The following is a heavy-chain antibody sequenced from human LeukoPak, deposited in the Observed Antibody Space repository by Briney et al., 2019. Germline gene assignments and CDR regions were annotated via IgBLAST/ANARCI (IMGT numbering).Heavy chain of an antibody. Sequence: ASVKVSCKASGYTFTSYYMHWVRQAPGQGLEWMGIINPSGGSTSYAQKFQGRVTITRDTSASTAYMELSSLRSEDMAVYYCARRAGAYSHPYDYWGQGTLVTVSS. CDR3: ARRAGAYSHPYDY. V-gene: IGHV1-46*01. CDR2: INPSGGST. J-gene: IGHJ4*02. D-gene: IGHD4/OR15-4a*01. CDR1: GYTFTSYY.